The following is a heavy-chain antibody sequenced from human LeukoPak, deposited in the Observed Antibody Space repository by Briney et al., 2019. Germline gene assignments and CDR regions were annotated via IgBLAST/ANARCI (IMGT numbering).Heavy chain of an antibody. CDR3: AKTDQLLIDY. V-gene: IGHV3-30*02. J-gene: IGHJ4*02. CDR1: GFTFSSYG. D-gene: IGHD2-2*01. CDR2: IRYDGSNK. Sequence: GGSLRLSCAASGFTFSSYGMHWVRQAPGKGLEWVAFIRYDGSNKYYADSVKGRFTISRDNSKNALYLQMNSLRAEDTAVYYCAKTDQLLIDYWGQGTLVTVSS.